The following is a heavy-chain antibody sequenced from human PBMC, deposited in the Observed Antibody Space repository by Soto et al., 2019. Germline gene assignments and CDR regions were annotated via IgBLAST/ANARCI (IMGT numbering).Heavy chain of an antibody. CDR3: ARSYGLI. V-gene: IGHV3-11*01. Sequence: PGGSLRLSCVASGFTFGDYYMSWIRQAPGKGLECASYTTSSGRTQYYADSVKGRFTVSRDNAKNSLYLQMNSLRVEDTAVYFCARSYGLIWGQGTLVTVSS. CDR1: GFTFGDYY. J-gene: IGHJ4*02. CDR2: TTSSGRTQ. D-gene: IGHD3-16*01.